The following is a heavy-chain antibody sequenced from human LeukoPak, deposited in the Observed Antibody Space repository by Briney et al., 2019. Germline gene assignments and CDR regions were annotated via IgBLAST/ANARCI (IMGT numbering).Heavy chain of an antibody. CDR3: AKDSWSYDGSGYCDY. J-gene: IGHJ4*02. D-gene: IGHD3-22*01. CDR1: GFTFSSYC. Sequence: GGSLRLSCAASGFTFSSYCMHWVRQAPGKGLEWVAFIRYDGSNKYYADSVKGRFTISRDNSKNTLYLQMNSLRAEDTAVYYCAKDSWSYDGSGYCDYWGQGTLVTVSS. CDR2: IRYDGSNK. V-gene: IGHV3-30*02.